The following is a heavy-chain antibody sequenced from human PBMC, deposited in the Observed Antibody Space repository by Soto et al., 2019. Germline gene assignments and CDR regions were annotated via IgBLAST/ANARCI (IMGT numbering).Heavy chain of an antibody. J-gene: IGHJ6*02. Sequence: PSATLSLTCTVSGGSIRSTSFYWGWIRQPPEKGLDWIGSIYYGGSTYYNPSLKSRVTISADTSKNQFSLKLSSVTAADTAVYYCARLRLTELRYYYGMDVWGQGTTVT. CDR3: ARLRLTELRYYYGMDV. CDR2: IYYGGST. D-gene: IGHD1-26*01. CDR1: GGSIRSTSFY. V-gene: IGHV4-39*01.